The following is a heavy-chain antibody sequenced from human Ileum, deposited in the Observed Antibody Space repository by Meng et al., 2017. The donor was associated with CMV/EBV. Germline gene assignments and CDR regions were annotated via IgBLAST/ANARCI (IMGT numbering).Heavy chain of an antibody. Sequence: LETLSLTCTVSGYSISSGYYWGWIRQPPGKGLEWIGSICHSGSTYYNPSLKSRVTISVDTSKNQFSLKLSSVTAADTAVYYCARGRFPDYWGQGTLVTVSS. CDR2: ICHSGST. CDR1: GYSISSGYY. V-gene: IGHV4-38-2*02. J-gene: IGHJ4*02. CDR3: ARGRFPDY.